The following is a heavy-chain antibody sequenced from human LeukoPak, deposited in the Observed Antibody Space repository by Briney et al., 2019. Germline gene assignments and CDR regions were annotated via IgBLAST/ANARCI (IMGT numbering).Heavy chain of an antibody. J-gene: IGHJ4*02. CDR1: GGSISSGGYY. CDR3: ARIMITFGGVIVPHPYYFDY. D-gene: IGHD3-16*02. V-gene: IGHV4-31*03. CDR2: IYYSGST. Sequence: SETLSLTCTVSGGSISSGGYYWSWIRQHPGKGLEWIGYIYYSGSTYYNPSLKSRATISVDTSKNQFSLKLSSVTAADTAVYYCARIMITFGGVIVPHPYYFDYWGQGTLVTVSS.